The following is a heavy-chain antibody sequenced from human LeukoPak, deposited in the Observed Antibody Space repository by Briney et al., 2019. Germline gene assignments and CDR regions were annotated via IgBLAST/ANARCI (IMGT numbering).Heavy chain of an antibody. CDR3: AKDPYYYDSSGLGYFQH. CDR1: GFTFSSYG. J-gene: IGHJ1*01. D-gene: IGHD3-22*01. CDR2: IRYDGSNK. V-gene: IGHV3-30*02. Sequence: GGSLRLSCAASGFTFSSYGMHWVRQAPGKGLEWVAFIRYDGSNKYYADSVKGRFTISRDNSKNTLYLQMNSLRAEDTAVYYCAKDPYYYDSSGLGYFQHWGQGTLVTVSS.